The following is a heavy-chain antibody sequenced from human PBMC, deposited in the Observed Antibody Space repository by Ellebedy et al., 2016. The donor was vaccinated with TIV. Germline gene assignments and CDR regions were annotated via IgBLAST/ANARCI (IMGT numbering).Heavy chain of an antibody. CDR3: ARSFGGVIVNEEYYFDY. Sequence: GESLKISCAASGFTFSSYWMSWVRQAPGKGLEWVANIKQDGSEKYYVDSVKGRFTISRDNAKNSLYLQMNSLRAEDTAVYYCARSFGGVIVNEEYYFDYWGQGTLVTVSS. D-gene: IGHD3-16*02. CDR1: GFTFSSYW. CDR2: IKQDGSEK. J-gene: IGHJ4*02. V-gene: IGHV3-7*01.